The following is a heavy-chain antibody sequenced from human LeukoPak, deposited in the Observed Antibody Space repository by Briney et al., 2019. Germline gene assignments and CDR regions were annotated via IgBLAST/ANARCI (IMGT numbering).Heavy chain of an antibody. V-gene: IGHV1-46*01. Sequence: ASVKVSCKASGYTFTSYYMHWVRQAPGQGLEWMGIINPSGGSTSYAQKFQGRVTMTRDRSTTTVYMELSSLRSEDTAVYYCVREDGYFRYFDYWGQGTLVTVSS. J-gene: IGHJ4*02. CDR3: VREDGYFRYFDY. CDR2: INPSGGST. D-gene: IGHD2-2*03. CDR1: GYTFTSYY.